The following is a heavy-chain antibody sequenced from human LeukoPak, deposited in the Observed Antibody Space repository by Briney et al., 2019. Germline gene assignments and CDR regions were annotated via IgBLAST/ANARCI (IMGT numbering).Heavy chain of an antibody. J-gene: IGHJ4*02. V-gene: IGHV3-30-3*01. D-gene: IGHD1-26*01. CDR1: GFTFSSYA. Sequence: PGGSLRLSCAASGFTFSSYAMHWVRQAPGKGLEWVAVISYDGSNKYYADSVKGRFTISRDNSKNTLYLQMNSLRAEDTAVYYCARRVRGSYYFDYWGQGTLVTVSS. CDR2: ISYDGSNK. CDR3: ARRVRGSYYFDY.